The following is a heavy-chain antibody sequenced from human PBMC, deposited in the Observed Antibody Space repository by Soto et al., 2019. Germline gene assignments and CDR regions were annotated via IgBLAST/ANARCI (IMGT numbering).Heavy chain of an antibody. CDR1: GFTFSSYA. D-gene: IGHD6-6*01. Sequence: QVQLVESGGCVVQPGRSLRLSCAASGFTFSSYAMHWVRQAPGKGLEWVAVISYDGSNKYYADSVKGRFTISRDNSKNTLYLKMHSLRAEDTAVYYCARVNSKSIAARRPYYYGMDVWGQGTTVTVSS. J-gene: IGHJ6*02. V-gene: IGHV3-30-3*01. CDR2: ISYDGSNK. CDR3: ARVNSKSIAARRPYYYGMDV.